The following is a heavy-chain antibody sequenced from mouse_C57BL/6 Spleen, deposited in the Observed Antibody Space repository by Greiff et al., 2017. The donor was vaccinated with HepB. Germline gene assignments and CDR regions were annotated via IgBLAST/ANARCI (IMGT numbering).Heavy chain of an antibody. CDR1: GYSITSGYY. V-gene: IGHV3-6*01. D-gene: IGHD2-2*01. CDR2: ISYDGSN. J-gene: IGHJ1*03. CDR3: ASYGYDWYFDV. Sequence: VQLVESGPGLVKPSQSLSLTCSVTGYSITSGYYWNWIRQFPGNKLEWMGYISYDGSNNYNPSLKNRISITRDTSKNQFFLKLNSVTTEDTATYYCASYGYDWYFDVWGTGTTVTVSS.